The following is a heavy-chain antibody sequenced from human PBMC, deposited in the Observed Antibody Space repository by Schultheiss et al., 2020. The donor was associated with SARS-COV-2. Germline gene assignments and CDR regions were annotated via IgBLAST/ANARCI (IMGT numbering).Heavy chain of an antibody. J-gene: IGHJ4*02. Sequence: ASVKVSCKASGYTFTDYYMHWVRQAPGQGLEWMGWINPNSGGTNYAQKFQGRVTMTRDTSISTAYMELSRLRSDDTAVYYCARDERYFDWLPGDYWGQGTLVTVSS. CDR1: GYTFTDYY. D-gene: IGHD3-9*01. V-gene: IGHV1-2*02. CDR2: INPNSGGT. CDR3: ARDERYFDWLPGDY.